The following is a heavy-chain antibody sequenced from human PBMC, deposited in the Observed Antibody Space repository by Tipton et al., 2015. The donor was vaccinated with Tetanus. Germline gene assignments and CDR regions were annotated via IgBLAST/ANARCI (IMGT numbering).Heavy chain of an antibody. Sequence: TLSLTCEVSGGSSSSFYWSWIRQPPGGGLEWIGEINQRGTTYNPSLNRRATISVDSSATLLSLTITSMTAADAAVYYCAVLPKHWQAPRGAPWGQGILVTVSS. J-gene: IGHJ5*02. V-gene: IGHV4-34*01. CDR2: INQRGT. CDR3: AVLPKHWQAPRGAP. D-gene: IGHD1-1*01. CDR1: GGSSSSFY.